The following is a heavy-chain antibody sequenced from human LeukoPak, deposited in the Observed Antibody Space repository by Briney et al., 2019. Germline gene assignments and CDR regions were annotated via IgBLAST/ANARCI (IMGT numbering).Heavy chain of an antibody. CDR2: TSVNNGDT. Sequence: ASVKVSCKASGYTFTSYGISWVRQAPGQGLEWMAWTSVNNGDTKYGQKFQGRVTVTTDTSTSTAYLELRRLRPDDTAVYYCVRDQYLNVMTGFDDWGQGTLVTVSS. D-gene: IGHD3-9*01. J-gene: IGHJ4*02. V-gene: IGHV1-18*01. CDR1: GYTFTSYG. CDR3: VRDQYLNVMTGFDD.